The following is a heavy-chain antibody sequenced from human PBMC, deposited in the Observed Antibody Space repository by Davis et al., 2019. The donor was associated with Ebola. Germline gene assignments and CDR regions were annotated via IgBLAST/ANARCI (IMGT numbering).Heavy chain of an antibody. V-gene: IGHV1-8*01. J-gene: IGHJ6*02. CDR3: ARDSSGWYTRTYYYYGMDV. Sequence: ASVKVSCKASGYTFTSYDINWVRQATGQGLEWMGWMNPNSGNTGYAQKSQGRVTMTRNTSISTAYMELSSLRSEDTAVYYCARDSSGWYTRTYYYYGMDVWGQGTTVTVSS. D-gene: IGHD6-19*01. CDR1: GYTFTSYD. CDR2: MNPNSGNT.